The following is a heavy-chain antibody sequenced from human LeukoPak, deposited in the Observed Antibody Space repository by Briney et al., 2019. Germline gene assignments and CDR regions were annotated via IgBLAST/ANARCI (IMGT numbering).Heavy chain of an antibody. CDR3: ARVARYSSGWYRERYFQH. J-gene: IGHJ1*01. CDR1: GYTFTSYY. D-gene: IGHD6-19*01. V-gene: IGHV1-46*01. CDR2: INPSGGST. Sequence: ASVKVSCKASGYTFTSYYMHWVRQAPGQGLEWMGIINPSGGSTSYAQKFQGRVTMTRDTSMSTVYMELSSLRSEDTAVYYCARVARYSSGWYRERYFQHWGQGTLVTVSS.